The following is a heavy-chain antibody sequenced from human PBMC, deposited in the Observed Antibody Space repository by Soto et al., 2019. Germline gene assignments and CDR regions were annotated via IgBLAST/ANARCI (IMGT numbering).Heavy chain of an antibody. CDR2: IWFDGSKK. J-gene: IGHJ6*02. CDR1: GFPFRSYG. V-gene: IGHV3-33*01. CDR3: ARDRLVPYGYGMDV. D-gene: IGHD2-2*01. Sequence: GGAQKPPCAASGFPFRSYGSPWGRPAPGKGLEWVALIWFDGSKKYYVDSVKGRFAVSRDNSKNTLYLQMNSLRVEDTAVYYCARDRLVPYGYGMDVWGQGTTVTVSS.